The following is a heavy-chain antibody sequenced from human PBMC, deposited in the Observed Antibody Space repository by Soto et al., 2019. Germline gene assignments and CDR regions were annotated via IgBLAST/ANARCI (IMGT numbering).Heavy chain of an antibody. CDR3: ATYYYDSSGYYSAAFDI. CDR2: IIPIFGTA. D-gene: IGHD3-22*01. Sequence: ASVKVSCKASGGTFSSYAISWVRQAPGQGLEWMGGIIPIFGTANYAQKFQGRVTITADKSTSTAYMELSSLRSEDTAVDYCATYYYDSSGYYSAAFDIWGQGTMVTVSS. V-gene: IGHV1-69*06. J-gene: IGHJ3*02. CDR1: GGTFSSYA.